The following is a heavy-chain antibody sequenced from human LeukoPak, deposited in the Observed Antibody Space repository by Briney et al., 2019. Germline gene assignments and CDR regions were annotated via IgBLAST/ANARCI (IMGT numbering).Heavy chain of an antibody. CDR3: ARSSYSSSSSV. CDR1: GFTFSSYG. CDR2: INSDGSEG. D-gene: IGHD6-6*01. Sequence: GGSLRLSCAASGFTFSSYGMHWVRQAPGKGLEWVASINSDGSEGYYADVVKGRFTISRDNAKISLYLQINSLRAEDTAVYYCARSSYSSSSSVWGQGTMVTVSS. J-gene: IGHJ3*01. V-gene: IGHV3-7*03.